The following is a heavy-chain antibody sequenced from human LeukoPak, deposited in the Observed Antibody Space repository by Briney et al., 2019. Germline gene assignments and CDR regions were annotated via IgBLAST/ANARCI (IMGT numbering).Heavy chain of an antibody. V-gene: IGHV1-2*06. CDR1: GYTFTGYY. CDR3: ARGLGTSPSPVDY. CDR2: INPNGGGT. D-gene: IGHD6-13*01. J-gene: IGHJ4*02. Sequence: ASVKVSCKASGYTFTGYYMHWVRQAPGQGLEWMGRINPNGGGTNYAQKFQGRVTMTRDTSISTAYMELSRLRSDDTAVYYCARGLGTSPSPVDYWGQGTLVTVSS.